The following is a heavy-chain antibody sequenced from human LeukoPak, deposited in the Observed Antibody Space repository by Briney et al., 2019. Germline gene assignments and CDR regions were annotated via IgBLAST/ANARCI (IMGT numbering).Heavy chain of an antibody. J-gene: IGHJ3*02. V-gene: IGHV3-11*06. Sequence: GGSLRLSCAASGFTFSDYYMSWIRQAPGKGLEWVSYISGGSTYIYYADSVRGRFTISRDNAKNSLYLQMNSLRGEDTALYYCARDDVTTNGGVIADSRLFDIWGQGTMVTVSS. CDR3: ARDDVTTNGGVIADSRLFDI. CDR1: GFTFSDYY. D-gene: IGHD2-8*02. CDR2: ISGGSTYI.